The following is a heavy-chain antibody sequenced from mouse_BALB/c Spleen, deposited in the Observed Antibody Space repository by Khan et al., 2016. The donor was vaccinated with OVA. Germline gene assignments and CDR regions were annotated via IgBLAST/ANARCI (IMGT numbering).Heavy chain of an antibody. CDR2: IWGDGST. CDR3: AKFFYGGISDWYFDV. CDR1: GISLTSYG. J-gene: IGHJ1*01. D-gene: IGHD1-1*01. Sequence: QVQLKESGPGLVAPSQSLSITCTVSGISLTSYGVTWVRQPPGKGLEWLGVIWGDGSTNYHSTLRSRLSISKDKSRSQVFLTLNSLQTDDTATYYCAKFFYGGISDWYFDVWGAGTTVTVSS. V-gene: IGHV2-3*01.